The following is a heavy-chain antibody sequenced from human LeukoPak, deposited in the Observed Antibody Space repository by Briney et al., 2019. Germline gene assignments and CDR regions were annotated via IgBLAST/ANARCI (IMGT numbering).Heavy chain of an antibody. Sequence: GGPLRLSCAASGFTFSSYAMSWVRQAPGKGLEWVSAISGSGGSTYYADSVKGRFTISRDNSKNTLYLQMNSLRAEDTAVYYCAKDSYYYDSSGYFDPWGQGTLVTVSS. CDR3: AKDSYYYDSSGYFDP. CDR1: GFTFSSYA. J-gene: IGHJ5*02. D-gene: IGHD3-22*01. V-gene: IGHV3-23*01. CDR2: ISGSGGST.